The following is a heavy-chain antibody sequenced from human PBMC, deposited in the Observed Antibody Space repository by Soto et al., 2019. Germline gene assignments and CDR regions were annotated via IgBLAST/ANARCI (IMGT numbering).Heavy chain of an antibody. CDR1: GFTFTSSA. J-gene: IGHJ5*02. D-gene: IGHD6-13*01. CDR3: ARAVKGYSSSWQTIGWFDP. V-gene: IGHV1-58*01. Sequence: VASVKVSCKASGFTFTSSAVQWVRQARGQRLEWIGWIVVGSGNTNYAQKFQGRVTITADESTSTAYMELSSLRSEDTAVYYCARAVKGYSSSWQTIGWFDPWGQGTLVTVSS. CDR2: IVVGSGNT.